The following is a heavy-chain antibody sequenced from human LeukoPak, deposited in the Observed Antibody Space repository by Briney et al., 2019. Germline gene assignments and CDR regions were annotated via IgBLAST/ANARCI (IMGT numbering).Heavy chain of an antibody. CDR3: ARQTSGDKRSFDS. CDR1: TGSITSYY. V-gene: IGHV4-59*08. J-gene: IGHJ4*02. D-gene: IGHD3-3*01. CDR2: FYYGGST. Sequence: SKTLSLTCTVSTGSITSYYWNWIRQPPGKGLEWIGSFYYGGSTNYRPSLQSRVTISVDTSKNQFSLKLTSVTAADTAVYYCARQTSGDKRSFDSWGQGTLVTVSS.